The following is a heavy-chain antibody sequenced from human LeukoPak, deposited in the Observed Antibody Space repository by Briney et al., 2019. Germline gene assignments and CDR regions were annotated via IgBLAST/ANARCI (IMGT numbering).Heavy chain of an antibody. D-gene: IGHD3-22*01. Sequence: KPSETLSLTCTVSGGSISSTSYYWGWIRQPPGKGLEWVSSITSRSSYIYYADSVKGRVTTSRDNAKNSLYLQMNSLRAEDTAVYYCATRSLYYYDSSGYYDYWGQGTLVTVSS. J-gene: IGHJ4*02. V-gene: IGHV3-21*04. CDR1: GGSISSTS. CDR3: ATRSLYYYDSSGYYDY. CDR2: ITSRSSYI.